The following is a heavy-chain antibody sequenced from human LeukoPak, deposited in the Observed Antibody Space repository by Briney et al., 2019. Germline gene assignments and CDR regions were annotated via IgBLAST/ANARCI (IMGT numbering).Heavy chain of an antibody. CDR1: GYTFTSYG. Sequence: ASEKVSCKASGYTFTSYGISWVRQAPGQGLEWMGWISAYNGNTNYAQKLQGRVTMTTDTSTSTAYMELRSLRSDDTAVYYCARVVLLWFGEQKGIDYWGQGTLVTVSS. D-gene: IGHD3-10*01. J-gene: IGHJ4*02. CDR3: ARVVLLWFGEQKGIDY. V-gene: IGHV1-18*04. CDR2: ISAYNGNT.